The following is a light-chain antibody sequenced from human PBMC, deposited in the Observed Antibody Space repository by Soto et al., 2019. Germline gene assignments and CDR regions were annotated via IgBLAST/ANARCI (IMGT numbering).Light chain of an antibody. CDR2: EGS. J-gene: IGLJ1*01. CDR1: SSDVGSYNL. CDR3: CSYTTSSTLV. V-gene: IGLV2-14*02. Sequence: QSALTQPASVSGSPGQSITISCTGTSSDVGSYNLVSWYQQHPGKAPKLMIYEGSKRPSGVSNRFSGSKSGNTASLTISGLQAEDEADYFCCSYTTSSTLVCGTGTKVTVL.